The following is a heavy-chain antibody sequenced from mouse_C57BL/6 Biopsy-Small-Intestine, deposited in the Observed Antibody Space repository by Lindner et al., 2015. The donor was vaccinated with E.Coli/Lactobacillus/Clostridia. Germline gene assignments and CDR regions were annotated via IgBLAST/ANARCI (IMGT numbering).Heavy chain of an antibody. V-gene: IGHV1-19*01. CDR2: INPYNGGT. CDR1: GYTFTDYY. Sequence: VQLQESGPVLVKPGASVKMSCKASGYTFTDYYMNWVKQSHGKSLEWIGVINPYNGGTSYNQKFKGKATLTVDKSSSTAYMELNSLTSEDSAVYYCARLESGLGRGFAYWGQGTLVTVSA. CDR3: ARLESGLGRGFAY. D-gene: IGHD4-1*01. J-gene: IGHJ3*01.